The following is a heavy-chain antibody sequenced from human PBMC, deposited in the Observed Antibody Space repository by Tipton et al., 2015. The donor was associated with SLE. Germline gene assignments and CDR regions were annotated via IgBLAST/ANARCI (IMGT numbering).Heavy chain of an antibody. D-gene: IGHD1-7*01. V-gene: IGHV4-39*07. CDR1: GDSVYTSSYY. J-gene: IGHJ4*02. CDR2: VYENGDT. Sequence: TLSLTCTVSGDSVYTSSYYWGWIRQPPGKGLEWLGSVYENGDTKESPSLKSRLTMSVDKSRNQYSMRLTSVTAADTAIYYCARDVGNFYFDYWGQGTLVAVSS. CDR3: ARDVGNFYFDY.